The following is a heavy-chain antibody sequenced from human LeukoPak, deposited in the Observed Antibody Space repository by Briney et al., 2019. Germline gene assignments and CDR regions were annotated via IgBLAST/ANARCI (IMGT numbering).Heavy chain of an antibody. J-gene: IGHJ4*02. CDR2: IYTSGST. V-gene: IGHV4-61*02. Sequence: SETLSLTCTVSGGSISSGSYYWSWIRQPAGKGLEWIGRIYTSGSTNYNPSLKSRVTISVDTSKDQFSLKLSSVTAAGTAVYYCAGGSWVTGVVGFDYWGQGTLVTVSS. CDR1: GGSISSGSYY. CDR3: AGGSWVTGVVGFDY. D-gene: IGHD1-26*01.